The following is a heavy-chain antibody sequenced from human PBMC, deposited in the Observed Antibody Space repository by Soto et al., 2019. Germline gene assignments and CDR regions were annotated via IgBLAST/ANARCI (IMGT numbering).Heavy chain of an antibody. V-gene: IGHV1-18*01. J-gene: IGHJ6*02. CDR1: GYIFVNYG. D-gene: IGHD3-16*01. CDR3: VMVDNYVTPTPQDV. CDR2: ISPYTGNT. Sequence: QVQLVQSGDEVKKPGASVKVSCKASGYIFVNYGIAWVRQAPGQGLEWMGWISPYTGNTHSATKAQGSPTMTTDTSTSTAYMELGSLTSDDTAVYYCVMVDNYVTPTPQDVWGQGTTVTVSS.